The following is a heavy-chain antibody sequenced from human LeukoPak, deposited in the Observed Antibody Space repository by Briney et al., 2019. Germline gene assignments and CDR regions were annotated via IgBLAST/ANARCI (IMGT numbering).Heavy chain of an antibody. CDR1: GGTFSSYA. D-gene: IGHD2-2*01. Sequence: ASVKVSCKASGGTFSSYAISWVRQAPGQGLEWMGGIIPIFGTANYAQKFQGRVTITADESTSTAYMELSSLRSEDTAVYYCARDKAYCSSTSCYNWFDPWGQGTLVTVSS. J-gene: IGHJ5*02. CDR2: IIPIFGTA. CDR3: ARDKAYCSSTSCYNWFDP. V-gene: IGHV1-69*13.